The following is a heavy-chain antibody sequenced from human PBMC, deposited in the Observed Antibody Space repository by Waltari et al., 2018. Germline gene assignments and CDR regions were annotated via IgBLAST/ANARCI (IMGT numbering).Heavy chain of an antibody. D-gene: IGHD1-7*01. Sequence: QVQLVQSGAEVRRSGASVTLSCKASGYTFISYYMHWVRQAPGQGLELMGIINPSAGSKRYSQDFQGRVTMTRDTSTSTFYMELRSLRSEDTPVYYCARDPSNQLVLWNYMDVWGKGTTVIVSS. J-gene: IGHJ6*03. CDR1: GYTFISYY. CDR3: ARDPSNQLVLWNYMDV. CDR2: INPSAGSK. V-gene: IGHV1-46*01.